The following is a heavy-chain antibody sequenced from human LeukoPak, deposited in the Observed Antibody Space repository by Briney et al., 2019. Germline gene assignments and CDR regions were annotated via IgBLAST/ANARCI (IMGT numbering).Heavy chain of an antibody. D-gene: IGHD3-22*01. V-gene: IGHV3-30*02. CDR2: IRYDGSNK. Sequence: GGSLRLSCAASGFIFSSYAMSWVRQAPGKGLEWVAFIRYDGSNKYYADSVKGRFTISRDNSKNTLYLEMNSLRAEDTAVYYCAKGAIYGSSGYYPHFDYWGQGTLVTVSS. CDR3: AKGAIYGSSGYYPHFDY. CDR1: GFIFSSYA. J-gene: IGHJ4*02.